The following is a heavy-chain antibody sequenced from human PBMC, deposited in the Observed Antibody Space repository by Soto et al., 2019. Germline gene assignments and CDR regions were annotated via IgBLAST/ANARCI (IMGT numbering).Heavy chain of an antibody. V-gene: IGHV3-74*03. Sequence: GGTLRLSCAASGFTFSNYWMHWISQAPGKGLVWVSRISHDERTTTYADSVKGRFTISRDNAKNTVFLGMKSLRAEDTAVYYCARGGASHAHPPDHWGQGILGSVSS. D-gene: IGHD2-8*01. CDR1: GFTFSNYW. J-gene: IGHJ4*02. CDR2: ISHDERTT. CDR3: ARGGASHAHPPDH.